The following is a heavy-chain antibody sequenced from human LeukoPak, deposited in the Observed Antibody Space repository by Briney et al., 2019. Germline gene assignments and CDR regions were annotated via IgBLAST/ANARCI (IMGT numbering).Heavy chain of an antibody. D-gene: IGHD3-3*01. V-gene: IGHV3-48*01. CDR1: GFTFSGYS. CDR2: ISGSGNTM. J-gene: IGHJ4*02. Sequence: GGSLRLSCAASGFTFSGYSMNWVRQAPGKGLEWVSYISGSGNTMYADSVKGRFIISRDNGKNSLYLQMNSLRAEDTAVYYCASPQGGVVGDYWGQGTLVTVSS. CDR3: ASPQGGVVGDY.